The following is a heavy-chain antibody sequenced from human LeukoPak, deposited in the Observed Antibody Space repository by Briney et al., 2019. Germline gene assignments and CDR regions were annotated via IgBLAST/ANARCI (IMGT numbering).Heavy chain of an antibody. CDR2: MSYTGTT. J-gene: IGHJ4*02. D-gene: IGHD5-18*01. Sequence: KPSETLSLTSTVSGGSISSSSYYWGFSRHPPGKGLERTASMSYTGTTYYNPSLKSRVTISVHTSKNQFSLNLSSVTAADTAVYFCARSGYSFLVDSWGQGTLVTVSS. CDR3: ARSGYSFLVDS. CDR1: GGSISSSSYY. V-gene: IGHV4-39*01.